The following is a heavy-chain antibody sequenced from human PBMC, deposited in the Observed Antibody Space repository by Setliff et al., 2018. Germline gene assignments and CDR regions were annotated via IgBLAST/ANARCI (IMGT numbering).Heavy chain of an antibody. V-gene: IGHV3-48*03. Sequence: GGSLRLSCAASGFTFSNYEMNWVRQAPGKGLEWVSYINSGGSLIYYADSVEGRFTISRDNAKSSLYLQMNSLRAEDTAVYYCARDLIRGAPNWFDPWGQGTLVTVS. CDR2: INSGGSLI. CDR3: ARDLIRGAPNWFDP. J-gene: IGHJ5*02. CDR1: GFTFSNYE. D-gene: IGHD3-10*01.